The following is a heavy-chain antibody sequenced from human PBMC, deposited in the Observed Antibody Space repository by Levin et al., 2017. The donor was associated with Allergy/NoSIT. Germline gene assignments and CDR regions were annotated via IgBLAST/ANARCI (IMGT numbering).Heavy chain of an antibody. Sequence: GGSLRLSCAASGFTFSNSDMHWVRQGTGKSLEWVSAIGPNGDTYYPDSVKGRFTISRDNSKKLLYLQMNNVRAGDTAMYFCATGHSGGGYTEYGIHYDFDYWGQGTLVSVSS. CDR2: IGPNGDT. D-gene: IGHD5-12*01. J-gene: IGHJ4*02. CDR1: GFTFSNSD. V-gene: IGHV3-13*01. CDR3: ATGHSGGGYTEYGIHYDFDY.